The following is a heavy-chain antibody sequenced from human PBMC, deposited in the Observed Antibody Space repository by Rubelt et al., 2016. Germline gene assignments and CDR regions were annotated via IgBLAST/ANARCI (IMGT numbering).Heavy chain of an antibody. Sequence: SNAWMNWVRQAPGKGLEWVGRIKSKTDGETTDYAAPVKGRFTISRDDSKNTLYLQMNSLKTEDTAVYYCITGTVGATTVDYHWGQGTLVTVSS. CDR2: IKSKTDGETT. CDR3: ITGTVGATTVDYH. J-gene: IGHJ4*02. D-gene: IGHD1-26*01. V-gene: IGHV3-15*07. CDR1: SNAW.